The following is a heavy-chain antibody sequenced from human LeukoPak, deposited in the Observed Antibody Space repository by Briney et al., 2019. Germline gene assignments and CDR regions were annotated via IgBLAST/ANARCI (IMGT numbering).Heavy chain of an antibody. V-gene: IGHV1-18*01. CDR1: GYTFTSYD. Sequence: GASVKVSCKASGYTFTSYDINWVRQATGQGLEWMGWISAYNGNTNYAQKLQGRVTMTTDTSTSTAYMELRSLRSDDTAVYYCARDGGSIAARPVDYWGQGTLVTVSS. CDR3: ARDGGSIAARPVDY. J-gene: IGHJ4*02. CDR2: ISAYNGNT. D-gene: IGHD6-6*01.